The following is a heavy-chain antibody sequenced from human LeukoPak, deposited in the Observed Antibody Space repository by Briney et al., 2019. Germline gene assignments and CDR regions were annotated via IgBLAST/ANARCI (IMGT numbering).Heavy chain of an antibody. Sequence: GGSLRLSCAASGFTFSSYAMHWVRQAPGKGLEWVAVISYDGSNKYYADSVKGRFTISRDNSKNTLSLQVNSLRAEDTAMYYCAKDDDWGRYKHWGQGTLVTVSS. V-gene: IGHV3-30*04. D-gene: IGHD3-16*01. CDR1: GFTFSSYA. J-gene: IGHJ1*01. CDR2: ISYDGSNK. CDR3: AKDDDWGRYKH.